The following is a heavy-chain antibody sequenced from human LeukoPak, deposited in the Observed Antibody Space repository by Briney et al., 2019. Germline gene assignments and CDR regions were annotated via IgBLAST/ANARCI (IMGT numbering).Heavy chain of an antibody. J-gene: IGHJ1*01. CDR1: GFTFSSYA. Sequence: GGSLRLSCAASGFTFSSYAMSWVRQAPGKGLEWVSATGGSGGSTYYADSVKGRFTISRDNSKNTLYLQMNSLRAEDTAVYYCAKEGYCSGGSCYGEYFQHWGQGTLVTVSS. D-gene: IGHD2-15*01. V-gene: IGHV3-23*01. CDR3: AKEGYCSGGSCYGEYFQH. CDR2: TGGSGGST.